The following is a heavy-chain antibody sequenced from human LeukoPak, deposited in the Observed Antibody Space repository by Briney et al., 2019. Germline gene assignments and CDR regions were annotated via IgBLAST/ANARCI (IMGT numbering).Heavy chain of an antibody. CDR3: ARVGPYNWNDWVYFDY. CDR2: ISSSSSYI. CDR1: GFTFSSYS. Sequence: GGSLRLSCAASGFTFSSYSMNWVRQAPGKGLEWVSSISSSSSYIYYADSVKGRFTISRDNAKNSLYLKMNSLRAEDTAVYYCARVGPYNWNDWVYFDYWGQGTLVTVSS. V-gene: IGHV3-21*01. D-gene: IGHD1-1*01. J-gene: IGHJ4*02.